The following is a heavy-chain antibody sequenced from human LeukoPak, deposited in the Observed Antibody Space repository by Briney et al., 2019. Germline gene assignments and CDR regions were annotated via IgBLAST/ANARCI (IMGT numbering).Heavy chain of an antibody. CDR1: GGSISSGGYY. J-gene: IGHJ6*04. CDR3: ARDYVLLWFGESQGYYGMDV. D-gene: IGHD3-10*01. V-gene: IGHV4-31*03. Sequence: PSQTLSLTCTVSGGSISSGGYYWSWIRQHPGKGLEWIGYIYYSGSTYYNPSLKSRATISVDTSKNQFSLKLSSVTAADTAVYYCARDYVLLWFGESQGYYGMDVWGKGTTVTVSS. CDR2: IYYSGST.